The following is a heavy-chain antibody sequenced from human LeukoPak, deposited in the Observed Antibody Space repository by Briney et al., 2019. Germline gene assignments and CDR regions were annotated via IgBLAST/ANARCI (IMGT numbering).Heavy chain of an antibody. CDR3: ARLLRDILTGYYTQNWFDP. CDR1: GGSISSSSYY. CDR2: IYYSGST. Sequence: SETLSLTCTVSGGSISSSSYYWGWIRQPPGKGLEWIGSIYYSGSTYYNPSLKSRVTISVDTSKNQFSLKLSSVTAADTAVYYCARLLRDILTGYYTQNWFDPWGQGTLVTVSS. D-gene: IGHD3-9*01. J-gene: IGHJ5*02. V-gene: IGHV4-39*01.